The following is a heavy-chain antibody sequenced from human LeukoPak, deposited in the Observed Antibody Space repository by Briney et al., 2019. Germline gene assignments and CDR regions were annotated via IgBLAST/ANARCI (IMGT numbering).Heavy chain of an antibody. D-gene: IGHD3-3*01. J-gene: IGHJ4*02. CDR2: INNDGSST. CDR1: GFTFTSHW. V-gene: IGHV3-74*01. Sequence: PGGSLRLSCAASGFTFTSHWMHWVRQAPGKGLVWVSYINNDGSSTSYADSVKGRFTISRDNAKNTLYMQLNSLRVEDTAVYYCVRGGLGVGVDYWGQGTLVTVSS. CDR3: VRGGLGVGVDY.